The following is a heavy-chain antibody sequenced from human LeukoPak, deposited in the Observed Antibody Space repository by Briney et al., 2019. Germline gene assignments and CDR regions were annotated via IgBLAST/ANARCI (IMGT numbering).Heavy chain of an antibody. CDR3: AKGGKWDVTPFDY. J-gene: IGHJ4*02. Sequence: GGSLRLSCAASGFTFTSYSMNWVRQAPGKGLEWVSTISGGGGSTYYADSVKGRFTISRDNSKNTLYLQVNSLRAEDTAVNYCAKGGKWDVTPFDYWGQGTLVTVSS. CDR2: ISGGGGST. CDR1: GFTFTSYS. D-gene: IGHD1-26*01. V-gene: IGHV3-23*01.